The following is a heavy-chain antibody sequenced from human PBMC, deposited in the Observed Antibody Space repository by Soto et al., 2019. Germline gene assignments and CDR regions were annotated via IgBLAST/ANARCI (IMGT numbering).Heavy chain of an antibody. D-gene: IGHD1-7*01. CDR3: AKDWDNWNYGNWFDP. V-gene: IGHV3-23*01. CDR1: GFTFSSYA. J-gene: IGHJ5*02. CDR2: ISGSGGST. Sequence: QPGGSLRISCAASGFTFSSYAMSWVRQAPGKGLEWVSAISGSGGSTYYADSVKGRFTISRDNSKNTLYLQMNSLRAEDTAVYYCAKDWDNWNYGNWFDPWGQGTLVTVSS.